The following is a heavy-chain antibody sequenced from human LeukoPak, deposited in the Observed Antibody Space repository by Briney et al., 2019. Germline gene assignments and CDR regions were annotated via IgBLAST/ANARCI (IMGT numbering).Heavy chain of an antibody. Sequence: GGSLRLSCAASGFTFSSYAMHWVRQAPGKGLEWVAVISYDGSNKYYADSVKGRFTISRDNSKNTLYLQMNSLRAEDTAVYYCARSSGSYWLDAFDIWGQGTMVTVSS. CDR3: ARSSGSYWLDAFDI. CDR2: ISYDGSNK. V-gene: IGHV3-30-3*01. D-gene: IGHD1-26*01. CDR1: GFTFSSYA. J-gene: IGHJ3*02.